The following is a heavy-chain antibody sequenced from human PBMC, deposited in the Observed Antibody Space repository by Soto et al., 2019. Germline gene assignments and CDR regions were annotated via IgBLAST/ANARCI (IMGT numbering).Heavy chain of an antibody. CDR1: GGSFSGYY. D-gene: IGHD3-3*01. CDR3: ARRGVFFDFLSGYWDYYYYGMDV. V-gene: IGHV4-34*01. CDR2: INHSGST. J-gene: IGHJ6*02. Sequence: SETLSLTCAVYGGSFSGYYWSWIRQPPGKGLEWIGEINHSGSTNYNPSLKSRVTISVDTSKNQFSLKLSSVTAADTAAYYCARRGVFFDFLSGYWDYYYYGMDVWGQGTTVTVSS.